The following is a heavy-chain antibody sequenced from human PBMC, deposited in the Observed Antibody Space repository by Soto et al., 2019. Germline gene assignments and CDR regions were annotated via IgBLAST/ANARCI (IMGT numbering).Heavy chain of an antibody. J-gene: IGHJ4*02. CDR1: GYTFTSYA. Sequence: GASVKVSCKASGYTFTSYAMHWVRQAPGQRLEWMGWINAGNGNTKYSQKFQGRVTITRDTSASTAYMELSSLRSEDTAVYYCARGSALRYFDWLLCWGQGTLVTVSS. CDR3: ARGSALRYFDWLLC. CDR2: INAGNGNT. D-gene: IGHD3-9*01. V-gene: IGHV1-3*01.